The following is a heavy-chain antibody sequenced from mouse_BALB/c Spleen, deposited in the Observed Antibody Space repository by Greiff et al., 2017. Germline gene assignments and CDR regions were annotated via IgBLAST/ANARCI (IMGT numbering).Heavy chain of an antibody. CDR3: ARRGNGPYYYAMDY. Sequence: DVHLVESGGGLVQPGGSRKLSCAASGFTFSSFGMHWVRQAPEKGLEWVAYISSGSSTIYYADTVKGRFTISRDNPKNTLFLQMTSLRSEDTAMYYCARRGNGPYYYAMDYWGQGTSVTVSS. V-gene: IGHV5-17*02. J-gene: IGHJ4*01. CDR1: GFTFSSFG. CDR2: ISSGSSTI.